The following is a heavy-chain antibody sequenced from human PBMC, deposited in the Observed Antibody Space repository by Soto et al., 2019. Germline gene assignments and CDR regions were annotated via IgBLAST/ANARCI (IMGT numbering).Heavy chain of an antibody. V-gene: IGHV3-23*01. CDR1: GFTFSSYA. CDR2: ISGSGGST. Sequence: EVQLLESGGGLVQPGGSLRLSCAASGFTFSSYAMSWVRQAPGKGLEWVSAISGSGGSTYYADSVKGRFTISRDNSKNPLYLQMNSLRAEDTAVYYCAKGTGYSSSWYFTEISYWGQGTLVTVSS. J-gene: IGHJ4*02. CDR3: AKGTGYSSSWYFTEISY. D-gene: IGHD6-13*01.